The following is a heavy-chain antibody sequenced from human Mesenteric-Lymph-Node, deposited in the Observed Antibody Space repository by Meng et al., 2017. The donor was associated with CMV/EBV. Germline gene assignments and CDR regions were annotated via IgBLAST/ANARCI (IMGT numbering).Heavy chain of an antibody. V-gene: IGHV4-59*01. CDR1: GGSISSYY. D-gene: IGHD6-13*01. CDR3: AREVTTASGFFDN. CDR2: IYYSGST. Sequence: SETLSLTCTVSGGSISSYYWSWIRQPPGKGLEWIGYIYYSGSTNYNPSLKSRVTISVDTSKNQFSLKLTSMTAADTAVYYCAREVTTASGFFDNWGQGMLVTVSS. J-gene: IGHJ4*03.